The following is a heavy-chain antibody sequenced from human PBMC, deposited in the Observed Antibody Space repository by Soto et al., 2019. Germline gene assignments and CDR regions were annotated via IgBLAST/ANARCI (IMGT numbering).Heavy chain of an antibody. CDR2: LIPLFGTT. V-gene: IGHV1-69*06. D-gene: IGHD7-27*01. CDR3: ARGPNWGYRFDS. J-gene: IGHJ4*02. CDR1: GGTFSGHA. Sequence: QVQLVQSGAEVKKPGSSVKVSCEASGGTFSGHAISWVRQAPGQGPEWMGGLIPLFGTTQHAQNFQASVTIPADKSTSPAYMELTSLRFDAAAIYYCARGPNWGYRFDSWGQGTMVTVSS.